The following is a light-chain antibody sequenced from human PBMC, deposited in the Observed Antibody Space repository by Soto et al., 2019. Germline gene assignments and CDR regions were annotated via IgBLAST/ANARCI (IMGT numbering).Light chain of an antibody. V-gene: IGLV2-14*03. CDR2: DVS. Sequence: QSALTQPASVSGSPGQSITISCTGTSSDIGGYNFVSWYQHHPGKAPKLLIHDVSNRPSGVSSRFSGSKSGNTASLTISGLHAEDEDDYYCNSYSTVSTYVFGTGTKVTVL. J-gene: IGLJ1*01. CDR3: NSYSTVSTYV. CDR1: SSDIGGYNF.